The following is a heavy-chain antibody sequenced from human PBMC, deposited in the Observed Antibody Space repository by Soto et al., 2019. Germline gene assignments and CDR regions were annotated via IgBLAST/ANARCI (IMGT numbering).Heavy chain of an antibody. Sequence: GGSLRLSCAASGFTFSSYAMHWVRQAPGKGLEWVAVISYDGSNKYYADSVKGRFTISRDNSKNTLYLQMNSLRAEDTAVYYCARVSLEGRDGYNSPFDYWGQGTMVTVYS. CDR1: GFTFSSYA. J-gene: IGHJ4*02. D-gene: IGHD5-12*01. CDR2: ISYDGSNK. CDR3: ARVSLEGRDGYNSPFDY. V-gene: IGHV3-30-3*01.